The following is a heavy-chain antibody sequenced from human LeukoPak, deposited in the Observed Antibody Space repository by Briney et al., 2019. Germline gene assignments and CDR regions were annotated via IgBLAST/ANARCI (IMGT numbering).Heavy chain of an antibody. CDR3: TRGRFLEWLAIDFDY. CDR1: GFTFSSYA. V-gene: IGHV3-30*04. CDR2: ISYDGRNK. Sequence: GGSLRLSCAASGFTFSSYAMHWVRQAPGKGLEWVAAISYDGRNKYYADSVKGRFTISRDNSKNTQFLQMNSLRAEDTAVYYCTRGRFLEWLAIDFDYWGQGTLVTVSS. J-gene: IGHJ4*02. D-gene: IGHD3-3*01.